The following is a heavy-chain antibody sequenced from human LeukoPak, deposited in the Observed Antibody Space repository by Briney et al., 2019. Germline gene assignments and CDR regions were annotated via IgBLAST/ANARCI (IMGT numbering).Heavy chain of an antibody. Sequence: PSETLSLTCTVSGGSISSSSYYWGWIRQPPGKGLEWIGSIYYSGSTYYNPSLKSRVTISVDTSKNQFSLKLSSVTAADTAVYYCARVNYYYDSSGYYYPLDYWGQGTLVTVSS. CDR1: GGSISSSSYY. CDR3: ARVNYYYDSSGYYYPLDY. CDR2: IYYSGST. D-gene: IGHD3-22*01. J-gene: IGHJ4*02. V-gene: IGHV4-39*01.